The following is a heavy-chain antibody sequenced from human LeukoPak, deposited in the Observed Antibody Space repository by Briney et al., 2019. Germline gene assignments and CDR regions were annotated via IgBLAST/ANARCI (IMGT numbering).Heavy chain of an antibody. D-gene: IGHD3-10*01. CDR1: GFTFSSYA. Sequence: PGGSLRLSCVASGFTFSSYAMNWVRQAPGKGLEWVSSISGGGGDTAYADSVKGRFTMSRDNSKNTLYLQMNSLRAEDTAVYYCAKDGGYGSGSYYPDYWGQGTLVTVSS. CDR3: AKDGGYGSGSYYPDY. J-gene: IGHJ4*02. V-gene: IGHV3-23*01. CDR2: ISGGGGDT.